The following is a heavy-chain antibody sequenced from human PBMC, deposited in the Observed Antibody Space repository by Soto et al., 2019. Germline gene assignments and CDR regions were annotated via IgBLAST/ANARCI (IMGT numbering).Heavy chain of an antibody. V-gene: IGHV3-23*01. Sequence: GGSLRLSCVASGFTFSSYAMSWVRQAPGKGLEWVSAISGSGGSTYYADSVKGRFTISRDNSKNTLYLQMNSLRAEDTAVYYCAKDLDPVVVVAATPDAFDIWGQGTMVTVSS. CDR2: ISGSGGST. CDR3: AKDLDPVVVVAATPDAFDI. CDR1: GFTFSSYA. D-gene: IGHD2-15*01. J-gene: IGHJ3*02.